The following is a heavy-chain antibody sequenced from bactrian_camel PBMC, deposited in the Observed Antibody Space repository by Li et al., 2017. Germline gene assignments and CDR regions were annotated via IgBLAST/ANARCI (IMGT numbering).Heavy chain of an antibody. Sequence: HVQLVESGGGSVQAGGSLRLSCAASGYTYSSYCMGWFRQAPGKEREGVAAIDSDGSTSYADSMKARFTISQDNAKNTVHLQMHSLKPEDTATYYCAADPAGSACVVRWSLVSSPRNINIGARGPRSPSP. V-gene: IGHV3S53*01. CDR3: AADPAGSACVVRWSLVSSPRNIN. CDR2: IDSDGST. J-gene: IGHJ4*01. D-gene: IGHD6*01. CDR1: GYTYSSYC.